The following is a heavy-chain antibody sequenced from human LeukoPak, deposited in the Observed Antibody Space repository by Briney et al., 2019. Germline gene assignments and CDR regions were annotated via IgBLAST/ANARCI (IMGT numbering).Heavy chain of an antibody. V-gene: IGHV3-23*01. CDR2: ISSSGSST. CDR1: GFTFSSSA. Sequence: GGSLRLSCAASGFTFSSSAMSWVHQAPGKGLEWVSTISSSGSSTYYADSVKGRFTISRDNSQNTLYLQVNSLRADDTAVYYCAKDDWYSGPDYWGQGTLVTVSS. J-gene: IGHJ4*02. D-gene: IGHD3-9*01. CDR3: AKDDWYSGPDY.